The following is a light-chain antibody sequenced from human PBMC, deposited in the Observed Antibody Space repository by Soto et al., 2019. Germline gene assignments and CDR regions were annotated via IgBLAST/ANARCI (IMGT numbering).Light chain of an antibody. Sequence: DIVLTQSPGTLSLSPGERATLSCRASQRLNTNSLAWYQQKPGQTPRLLIYAASTRDTDLPTRFIGSGSGTDFALTITSLEPEDFALYYCQQYNASPRTFGPGTKLDVK. J-gene: IGKJ3*01. CDR2: AAS. CDR1: QRLNTNS. V-gene: IGKV3-20*01. CDR3: QQYNASPRT.